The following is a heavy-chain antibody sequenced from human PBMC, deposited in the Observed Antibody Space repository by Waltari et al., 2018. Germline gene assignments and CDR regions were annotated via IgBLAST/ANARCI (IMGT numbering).Heavy chain of an antibody. Sequence: EVSLVESGGASAQPGESPRLSCSGAGFTLTNHWMSWVRQVPGKGLEGVADINESRSKKYYVDSVKGRFTISRDNAKNSVDLQMNSLRVEDTAVYYCARDDNINGASDAFDIWGQGTMVTVSS. CDR2: INESRSKK. D-gene: IGHD2-8*01. CDR1: GFTLTNHW. CDR3: ARDDNINGASDAFDI. V-gene: IGHV3-7*01. J-gene: IGHJ3*02.